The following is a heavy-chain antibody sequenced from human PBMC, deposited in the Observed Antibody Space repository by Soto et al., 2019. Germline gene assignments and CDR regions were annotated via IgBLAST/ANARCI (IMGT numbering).Heavy chain of an antibody. CDR3: AKDQGKGCYCYGMDV. Sequence: GGSLRLSCAASGFTFDDYAMHWVRQAPGKGLEWVSGISWNSGSIGYADSVKGRFTISRDNAKNALYLQMNSLRAEDTAVYYCAKDQGKGCYCYGMDVWGQGTTVTVSS. CDR2: ISWNSGSI. V-gene: IGHV3-9*01. J-gene: IGHJ6*02. CDR1: GFTFDDYA.